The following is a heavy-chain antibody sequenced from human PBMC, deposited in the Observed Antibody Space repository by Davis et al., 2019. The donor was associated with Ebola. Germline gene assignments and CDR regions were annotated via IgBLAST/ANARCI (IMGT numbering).Heavy chain of an antibody. CDR1: GFTFDNFA. J-gene: IGHJ4*02. CDR2: ISGGGADT. D-gene: IGHD6-6*01. CDR3: AKSLAARVKGDY. Sequence: PGGSLRLSCAASGFTFDNFAMNWVRQAPGKGLEWVSTISGGGADTYYADSVKGRFTISRDSSKNTLYLLINSLRAGDTAVYYCAKSLAARVKGDYWGQGTLVTVSS. V-gene: IGHV3-23*01.